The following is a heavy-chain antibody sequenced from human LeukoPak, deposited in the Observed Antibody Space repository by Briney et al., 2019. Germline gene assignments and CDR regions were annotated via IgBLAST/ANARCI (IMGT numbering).Heavy chain of an antibody. J-gene: IGHJ4*02. Sequence: TGGSLRLSCAASGFNFGSYSMTWVRQAPGKGLEWVSVISADSATTFYADSVKGRFTTSRDNAKNTVFLQMNSLIPEDTAVYYCARQYISGQWYFDYWGQGTLVTVSS. CDR3: ARQYISGQWYFDY. CDR1: GFNFGSYS. CDR2: ISADSATT. V-gene: IGHV3-23*01. D-gene: IGHD5-18*01.